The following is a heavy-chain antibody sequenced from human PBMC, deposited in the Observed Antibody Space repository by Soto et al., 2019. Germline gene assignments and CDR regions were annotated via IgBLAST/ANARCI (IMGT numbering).Heavy chain of an antibody. Sequence: GGSLRLSCAASGFTFSSYAMSWVRQAPGKGLEWVSAISGSGGSTYYADSVKGRFTISRDNSKNTLYLQMNSLRAEDTDAYYCAKENKGGYRNYFDYWGQGTLVTVSS. J-gene: IGHJ4*02. V-gene: IGHV3-23*01. CDR3: AKENKGGYRNYFDY. CDR2: ISGSGGST. CDR1: GFTFSSYA. D-gene: IGHD1-1*01.